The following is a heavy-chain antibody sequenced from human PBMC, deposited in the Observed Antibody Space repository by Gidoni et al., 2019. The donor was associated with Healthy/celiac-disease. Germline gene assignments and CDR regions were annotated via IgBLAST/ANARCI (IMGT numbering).Heavy chain of an antibody. J-gene: IGHJ6*02. CDR3: ARGPYCSSTSCYYYYYGMDV. V-gene: IGHV4-34*01. D-gene: IGHD2-2*01. CDR1: GGSSSGYY. CDR2: INHRGST. Sequence: QVQLQQWGAGLLQPSETLSLTCAVYGGSSSGYYWRWIRQPPGKGLEWIGEINHRGSTNYNPSLKSRVTISVDTSKNQFSLKLSSVTAADTAVYYCARGPYCSSTSCYYYYYGMDVWGQGTTVTVSS.